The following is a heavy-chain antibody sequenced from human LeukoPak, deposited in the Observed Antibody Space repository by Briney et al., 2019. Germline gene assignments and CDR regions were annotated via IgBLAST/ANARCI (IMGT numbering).Heavy chain of an antibody. D-gene: IGHD6-19*01. CDR1: GFTFNKYN. J-gene: IGHJ6*03. CDR2: ISSSSSYI. Sequence: GGSLRLSCAASGFTFNKYNMNWVRQAPGKGLEWVSSISSSSSYIYYADSVKGRFTISRDNAKNSLYLQMNSLRAEDTAVYYCARDKEQWLLGYYYMDVWGKGTTVTVSS. CDR3: ARDKEQWLLGYYYMDV. V-gene: IGHV3-21*01.